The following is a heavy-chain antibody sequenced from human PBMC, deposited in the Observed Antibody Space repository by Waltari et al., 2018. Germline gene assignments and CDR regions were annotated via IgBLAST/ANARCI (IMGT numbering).Heavy chain of an antibody. CDR1: GFTFSSYS. D-gene: IGHD4-17*01. J-gene: IGHJ3*02. Sequence: EVQLVESGGGLVKPGGSLRLSCAASGFTFSSYSMNWVRQAPGKGLEWVSSISSSSYIYYADSVKGRFTISRDNAKNSLYLQMNSLRAEDTAVYYCARDSGNPYGDREAFDIWGQGTMVSVSS. V-gene: IGHV3-21*01. CDR3: ARDSGNPYGDREAFDI. CDR2: ISSSSYI.